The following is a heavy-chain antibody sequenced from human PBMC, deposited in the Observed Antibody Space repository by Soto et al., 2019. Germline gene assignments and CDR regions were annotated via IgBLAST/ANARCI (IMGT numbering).Heavy chain of an antibody. V-gene: IGHV4-31*03. J-gene: IGHJ4*02. Sequence: SETLSLTCTVSGGSISSGGYYWSWIRQHPGKGLEWIGYIYYSGSTYYNPSLKSRVTISVDTSKNQFSLKLSSVTAAGTAVYYCARGDMIQLWLPTDYWGQGTLVTVSS. D-gene: IGHD5-18*01. CDR1: GGSISSGGYY. CDR2: IYYSGST. CDR3: ARGDMIQLWLPTDY.